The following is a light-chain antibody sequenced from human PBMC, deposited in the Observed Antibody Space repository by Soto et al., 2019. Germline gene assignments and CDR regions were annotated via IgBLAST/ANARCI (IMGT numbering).Light chain of an antibody. CDR3: QQTYSTLPT. J-gene: IGKJ1*01. CDR2: AAS. CDR1: QTIISY. Sequence: DIQMTQTPSSLSASVGDRVIITCRASQTIISYLHWYQQKPGKAPKLLIYAASSLQSGVPSRFSGSGSGTDFTLTISSLQPEDFATYYCQQTYSTLPTFGQGTKVDI. V-gene: IGKV1-39*01.